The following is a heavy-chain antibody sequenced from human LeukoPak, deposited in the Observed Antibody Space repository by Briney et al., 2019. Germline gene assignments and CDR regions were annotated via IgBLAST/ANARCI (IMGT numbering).Heavy chain of an antibody. Sequence: PSETLSLTCTVSGGSISSYYWSWIRLPPGKGLEWIGHIYYSGSTNYNPSLKSRVTIPVDTSKNQFSLKLSSVTAADTAVYYCASWAYSSSWSNWFDPWGQGTLVTVSS. D-gene: IGHD6-13*01. CDR2: IYYSGST. V-gene: IGHV4-59*01. CDR1: GGSISSYY. J-gene: IGHJ5*02. CDR3: ASWAYSSSWSNWFDP.